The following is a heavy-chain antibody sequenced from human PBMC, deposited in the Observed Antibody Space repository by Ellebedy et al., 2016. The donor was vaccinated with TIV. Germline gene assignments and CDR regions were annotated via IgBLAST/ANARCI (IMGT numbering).Heavy chain of an antibody. V-gene: IGHV1-69*13. J-gene: IGHJ6*02. Sequence: ASVKVSCXASAGTFRSYAISWVRQAPGQGLEWMGGIIPMFGTPNYAQKFQDRVTITADDSTRTAYMELRSLRSEDTAVYFCAGSVVVAAIQYYYYAMDAWGQGTTVTVSS. CDR2: IIPMFGTP. D-gene: IGHD2-15*01. CDR1: AGTFRSYA. CDR3: AGSVVVAAIQYYYYAMDA.